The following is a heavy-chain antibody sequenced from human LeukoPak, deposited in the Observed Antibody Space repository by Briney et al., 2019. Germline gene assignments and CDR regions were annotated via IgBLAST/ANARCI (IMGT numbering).Heavy chain of an antibody. CDR1: GGTFSSYA. D-gene: IGHD3-16*01. Sequence: ASVKVSCKASGGTFSSYAISWVRQAPGQGLEWMGGIIPIFGTANYAQKFQGRVTITADESTSTAYMELSSLRSEDTAVYYCAKQGVYYYYMDVWGKGTTVTVSS. J-gene: IGHJ6*03. V-gene: IGHV1-69*13. CDR2: IIPIFGTA. CDR3: AKQGVYYYYMDV.